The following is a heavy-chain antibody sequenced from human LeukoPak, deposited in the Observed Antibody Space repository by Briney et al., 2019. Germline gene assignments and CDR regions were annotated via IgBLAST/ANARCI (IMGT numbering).Heavy chain of an antibody. Sequence: GGSLRLSCAASGFTFSSYAMSWVRQAPGKGLEWVSAISGSGGSTYYAGSVKGRFTISRDNSKNTLYLQMNSLRAEDTAVYYCAKDREKVIAAAGFNWFDPWGQGTLVTASS. J-gene: IGHJ5*02. D-gene: IGHD6-13*01. V-gene: IGHV3-23*01. CDR3: AKDREKVIAAAGFNWFDP. CDR2: ISGSGGST. CDR1: GFTFSSYA.